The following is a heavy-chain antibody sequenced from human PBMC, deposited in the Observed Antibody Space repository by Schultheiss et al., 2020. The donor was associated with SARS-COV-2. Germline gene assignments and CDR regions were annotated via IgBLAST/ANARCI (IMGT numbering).Heavy chain of an antibody. J-gene: IGHJ3*02. V-gene: IGHV4-34*01. Sequence: SETLSLTCTVSGGSISSYYWSWIRQPPGKGLEWIGEINHSGSTNYNPSLKSRVTISVDTSKNQFSLKLSSVTAADTAVYYCARATVRYCSSTSCSLDPFDIWGQGTMVTVSS. D-gene: IGHD2-2*01. CDR1: GGSISSYY. CDR3: ARATVRYCSSTSCSLDPFDI. CDR2: INHSGST.